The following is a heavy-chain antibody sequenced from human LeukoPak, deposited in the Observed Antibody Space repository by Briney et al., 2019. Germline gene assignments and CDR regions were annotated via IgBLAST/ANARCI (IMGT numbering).Heavy chain of an antibody. D-gene: IGHD6-13*01. Sequence: PGRSLRLSCAASGFTFSSYAMHWVRQAPGKGLEWVSAISGSGADTYYADSVKGRFTISRDNSKNTLYLQMNSLGAEDTAVYYCSLVPNYWGQGTLVTVSS. CDR3: SLVPNY. CDR2: ISGSGADT. CDR1: GFTFSSYA. V-gene: IGHV3-23*01. J-gene: IGHJ4*02.